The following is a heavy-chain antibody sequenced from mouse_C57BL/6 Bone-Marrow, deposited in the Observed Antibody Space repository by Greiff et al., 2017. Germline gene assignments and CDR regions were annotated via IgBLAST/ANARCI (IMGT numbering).Heavy chain of an antibody. CDR2: ISSGGSYT. CDR3: ARHHYYGSSYGDY. D-gene: IGHD1-1*01. V-gene: IGHV5-6*02. CDR1: GFTFSSYG. Sequence: DVKLVESGGDLVKPGGSLKLSCAASGFTFSSYGMSWVRQTPDKRLEWVATISSGGSYTYYPDSVKGRFTISRDNAKNTLYLQMSSLKSEDTAMYYCARHHYYGSSYGDYWGQGTTLTVSS. J-gene: IGHJ2*01.